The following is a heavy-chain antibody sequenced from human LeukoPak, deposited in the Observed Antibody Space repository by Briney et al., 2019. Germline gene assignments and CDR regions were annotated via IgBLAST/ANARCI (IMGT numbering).Heavy chain of an antibody. CDR3: AKGVGGYDSISGYFDY. CDR2: ISGNGGGT. CDR1: GFTFSSYA. D-gene: IGHD5-12*01. Sequence: PGGSLRLSCAASGFTFSSYAMSWVRQAPGKGLEWVSGISGNGGGTYYADSVKGRFTMSRDKSESTLYLQMNSLRAEDTAVYYCAKGVGGYDSISGYFDYWGQGTLVTVSS. V-gene: IGHV3-23*01. J-gene: IGHJ4*02.